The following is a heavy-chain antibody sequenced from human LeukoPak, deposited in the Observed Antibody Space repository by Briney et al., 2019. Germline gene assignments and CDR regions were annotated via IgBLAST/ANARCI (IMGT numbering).Heavy chain of an antibody. CDR1: GGSISSYY. CDR3: ARHQSYFDVLTGYSFDY. V-gene: IGHV4-59*08. D-gene: IGHD3-9*01. Sequence: SETLSLTCTVSGGSISSYYWSWIRQPPGKGLEWIGYIYYSGSTNYNPSLKSRVTISVDTSNNQFSLRLSSVTAADTAVYYCARHQSYFDVLTGYSFDYWGQGTLVTVSS. CDR2: IYYSGST. J-gene: IGHJ4*02.